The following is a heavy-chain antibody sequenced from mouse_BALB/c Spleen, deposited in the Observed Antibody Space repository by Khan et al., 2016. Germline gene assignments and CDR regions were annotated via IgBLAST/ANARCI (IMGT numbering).Heavy chain of an antibody. CDR3: TKAHYSFAY. V-gene: IGHV6-6*02. Sequence: EVQLEESGGGLVQPGGSMKLSCVASGFTFSNYWMNWVRQSPEKGLEWVAEIRLKSNNYETHYAESVKGKFTISRDDSKNSVYLQMNNLRAEDTGIYYCTKAHYSFAYWGQGTLVTVSA. CDR1: GFTFSNYW. D-gene: IGHD1-2*01. CDR2: IRLKSNNYET. J-gene: IGHJ3*01.